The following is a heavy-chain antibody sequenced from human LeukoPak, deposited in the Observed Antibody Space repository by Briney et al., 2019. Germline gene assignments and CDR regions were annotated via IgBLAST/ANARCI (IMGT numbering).Heavy chain of an antibody. V-gene: IGHV4-39*07. CDR2: FYYSGSS. J-gene: IGHJ4*02. D-gene: IGHD3-16*01. Sequence: SETLSLTCTVSGGSVSSTSYYWGWIRQPPGKGLEWIGSFYYSGSSYYNPSLKSRVTISVDTSKNQFSLKVNSVTAAAPAVDYCAGGDYPIEYWGQGTLVTVSS. CDR1: GGSVSSTSYY. CDR3: AGGDYPIEY.